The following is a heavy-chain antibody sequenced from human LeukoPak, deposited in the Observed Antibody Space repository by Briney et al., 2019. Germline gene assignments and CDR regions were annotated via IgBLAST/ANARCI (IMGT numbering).Heavy chain of an antibody. V-gene: IGHV3-23*01. D-gene: IGHD6-13*01. J-gene: IGHJ4*02. CDR1: GLTFSSYA. Sequence: GGSLRLSCVVSGLTFSSYAMSWVRQAPGKGLEWVSAISGSGGSTYYADSVKGRFTISRDNSKNTLYLQMNGLRAEDTAVYYCAKDRRQQLVRGPLDYWGQGTLVTVSS. CDR3: AKDRRQQLVRGPLDY. CDR2: ISGSGGST.